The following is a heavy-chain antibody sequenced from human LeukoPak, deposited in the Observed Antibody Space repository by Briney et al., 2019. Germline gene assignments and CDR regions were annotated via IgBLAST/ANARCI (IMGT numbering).Heavy chain of an antibody. CDR1: GFTFSSYW. CDR2: INSDGTST. D-gene: IGHD1-26*01. CDR3: ATSSGSYYDFDY. J-gene: IGHJ4*02. V-gene: IGHV3-74*01. Sequence: GGSLRLSCAASGFTFSSYWMHWVRQAPGKGLVWVSRINSDGTSTSYADSVKGRFTISRDNAKNTLYLQMNSLRAEDSALYYCATSSGSYYDFDYWGQGTLVTVSS.